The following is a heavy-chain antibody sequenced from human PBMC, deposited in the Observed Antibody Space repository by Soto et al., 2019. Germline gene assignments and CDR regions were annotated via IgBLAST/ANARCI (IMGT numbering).Heavy chain of an antibody. CDR2: INHSGST. CDR3: ARGTTGTPGDLGWCVP. CDR1: GGSFSGYY. Sequence: SETLSLTCAVYGGSFSGYYWSWIRQPPGKGLEWIGEINHSGSTNYNPSLKSRVTISVDTSKNQFSLKLSSVTAADTAVYYCARGTTGTPGDLGWCVPWGQGTLVTVSS. V-gene: IGHV4-34*01. D-gene: IGHD1-1*01. J-gene: IGHJ5*02.